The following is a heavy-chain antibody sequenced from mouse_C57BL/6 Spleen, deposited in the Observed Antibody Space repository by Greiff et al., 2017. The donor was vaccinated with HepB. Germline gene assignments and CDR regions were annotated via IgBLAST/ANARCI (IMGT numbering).Heavy chain of an antibody. D-gene: IGHD1-1*01. J-gene: IGHJ3*01. V-gene: IGHV1-61*01. Sequence: VQLQQPGAELVRPGSSVKLSCKASGYTFTSYWMDWVKQRPGQGLEWIGNIYPSDSETHYNQKFKDKATLTVDKSSSTAYMQLSSLTSEDSAVYYCAREGYYGSSLASFWGQGTLVTVSA. CDR3: AREGYYGSSLASF. CDR1: GYTFTSYW. CDR2: IYPSDSET.